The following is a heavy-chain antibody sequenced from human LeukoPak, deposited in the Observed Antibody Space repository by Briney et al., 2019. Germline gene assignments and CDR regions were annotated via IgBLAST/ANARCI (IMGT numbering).Heavy chain of an antibody. Sequence: PGGSLRLSCRASGFTFSAYAMTWVRQAPGKGLEWVSAISGSGGSTYYADSVKGRFTISRDNSKNTLYLQMNSLRAEDTAVYYCAKGSSWSSGWEGDLYYFDYWSQGTLVTVSS. CDR2: ISGSGGST. V-gene: IGHV3-23*01. J-gene: IGHJ4*02. CDR3: AKGSSWSSGWEGDLYYFDY. CDR1: GFTFSAYA. D-gene: IGHD6-19*01.